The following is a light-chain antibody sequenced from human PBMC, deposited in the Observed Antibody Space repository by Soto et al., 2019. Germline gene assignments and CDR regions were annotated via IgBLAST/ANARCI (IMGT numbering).Light chain of an antibody. V-gene: IGLV2-14*01. Sequence: QSVLTQPASVSGSPGQSITISCTGTSSDVGGYNYVSWYRQHPSKAPKLMIYEVRNRPSGVSNRFSGSKSGNTASLTISGLQAEDEADYYCSSYTRSSTLIFGIGTKVTVL. CDR1: SSDVGGYNY. CDR2: EVR. J-gene: IGLJ1*01. CDR3: SSYTRSSTLI.